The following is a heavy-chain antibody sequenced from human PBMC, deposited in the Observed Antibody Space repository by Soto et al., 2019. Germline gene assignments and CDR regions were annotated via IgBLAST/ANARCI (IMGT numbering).Heavy chain of an antibody. CDR3: ARGYLANYYYYGMDV. V-gene: IGHV4-30-2*01. Sequence: SETLSLTCAVSGGSISSGGYSWSWIRQPPGKGLEWIGYIYHSGSTYYNPSLKSRVTISVDRSKNQFSLKLSSVTAADTAVYYCARGYLANYYYYGMDVWGQGTTVTVSS. CDR1: GGSISSGGYS. D-gene: IGHD3-10*01. J-gene: IGHJ6*02. CDR2: IYHSGST.